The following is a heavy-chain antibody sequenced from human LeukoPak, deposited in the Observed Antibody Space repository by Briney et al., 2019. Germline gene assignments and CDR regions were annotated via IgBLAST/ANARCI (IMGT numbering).Heavy chain of an antibody. Sequence: SGTLSLTCTVSGGSISSSSYYWGWIRQPPGKGLEWIGSIYYSGSTYYNPSLKSRVTISVDMSKNQFSLKLSSVTAADTAVYYCARAPSGPQPPDYWGQGTLVTVSS. CDR1: GGSISSSSYY. V-gene: IGHV4-39*07. D-gene: IGHD1-14*01. CDR2: IYYSGST. J-gene: IGHJ4*02. CDR3: ARAPSGPQPPDY.